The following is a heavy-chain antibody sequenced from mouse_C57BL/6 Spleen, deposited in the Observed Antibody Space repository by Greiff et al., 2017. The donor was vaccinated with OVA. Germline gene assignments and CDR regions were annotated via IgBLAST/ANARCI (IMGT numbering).Heavy chain of an antibody. CDR2: IYPGDGDT. CDR3: ARDYYSSRD. D-gene: IGHD1-1*01. CDR1: GYAISSSW. J-gene: IGHJ4*01. V-gene: IGHV1-82*01. Sequence: VQLQQSGPELVKPGASVKISCKASGYAISSSWMNWVKQRPGKGLEWLGRIYPGDGDTNYNGKFKGKATMTADKSSSTAYMQLSSLTSEDSAVYCCARDYYSSRDWGQGTSVTVSS.